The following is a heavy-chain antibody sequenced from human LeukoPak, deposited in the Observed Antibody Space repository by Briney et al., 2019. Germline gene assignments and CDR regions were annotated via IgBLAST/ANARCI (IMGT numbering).Heavy chain of an antibody. V-gene: IGHV5-51*01. D-gene: IGHD6-13*01. J-gene: IGHJ4*02. CDR1: GYSFSKFW. CDR3: ARRSAAGPDY. Sequence: GESLKISCKGSGYSFSKFWIGWVRQMPGKGLEWMGIIYPGDSDTRYSPSFQGQVTISVDKSINTAYLQWSSLKASDTAMYYCARRSAAGPDYWGQGTLVTVSS. CDR2: IYPGDSDT.